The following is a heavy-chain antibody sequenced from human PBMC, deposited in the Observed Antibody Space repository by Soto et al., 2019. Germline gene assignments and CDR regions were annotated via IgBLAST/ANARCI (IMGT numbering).Heavy chain of an antibody. CDR3: ARDLWGYCGTDCYPLDV. CDR1: GGSISGYY. Sequence: SETLSLTFTVSGGSISGYYWSWTRQPPGKGLEWIGYMYNTGSTVYNPSFKSRVTISVDTSKNQFSLKLNSVTAADTAVYYCARDLWGYCGTDCYPLDVCGQGTTVT. D-gene: IGHD2-21*02. V-gene: IGHV4-59*01. CDR2: MYNTGST. J-gene: IGHJ6*02.